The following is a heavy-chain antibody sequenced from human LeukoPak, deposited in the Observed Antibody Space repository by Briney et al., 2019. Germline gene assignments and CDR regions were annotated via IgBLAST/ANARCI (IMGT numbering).Heavy chain of an antibody. D-gene: IGHD2-2*01. V-gene: IGHV4-31*03. CDR2: IYYSGST. CDR1: GGSISSGGYY. Sequence: PSQTLSLTCTVPGGSISSGGYYWSWIRQHPGKGLEWIGYIYYSGSTYYNPSLKSRVTISVDTSKNQFSLKLSSVTAADTAVYYCARVGVIVVVPAEYYFDYWGQGTLVTVSS. J-gene: IGHJ4*02. CDR3: ARVGVIVVVPAEYYFDY.